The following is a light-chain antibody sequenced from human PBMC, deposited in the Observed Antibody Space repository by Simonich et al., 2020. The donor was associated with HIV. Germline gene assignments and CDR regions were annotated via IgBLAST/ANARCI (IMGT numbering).Light chain of an antibody. CDR3: QQYYSYPPT. CDR1: QGISRY. V-gene: IGKV1-17*03. Sequence: DIQMTQSPSAMSASVRDRVTITCRANQGISRYVAWLQQRPGKVPKRLIFSASNLQSGVPSTFSGSGSGTDFTLTISSLQPEDFATYYCQQYYSYPPTFGQGTKVEIK. CDR2: SAS. J-gene: IGKJ1*01.